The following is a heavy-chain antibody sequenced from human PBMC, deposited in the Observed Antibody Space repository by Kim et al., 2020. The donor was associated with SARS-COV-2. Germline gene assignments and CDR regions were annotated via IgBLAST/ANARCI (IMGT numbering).Heavy chain of an antibody. CDR3: ARVVNFYGSGRYSPPDY. J-gene: IGHJ4*02. CDR2: MYYSGRA. D-gene: IGHD3-10*01. Sequence: SETLSLTCTVSGGSISSDYYYWGWIRQPPGKGLEWIGSMYYSGRAYYNPSLESRVTISVETSKNQFSLKLNFVTASDTAVDYCARVVNFYGSGRYSPPDYWGQATVVTVSS. V-gene: IGHV4-39*02. CDR1: GGSISSDYYY.